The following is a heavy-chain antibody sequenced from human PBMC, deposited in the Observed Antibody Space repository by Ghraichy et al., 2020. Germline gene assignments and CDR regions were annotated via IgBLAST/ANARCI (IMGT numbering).Heavy chain of an antibody. CDR3: ARLLGSGYIRPFDY. V-gene: IGHV5-51*01. Sequence: GESLNISCQGSAYSFPTYWIGWVRQMPGKGLEWMGIIYPGDSDTRYSPSFQGQVTISADKSISTAYLQWSSLKASDTAMYYCARLLGSGYIRPFDYWGQGTLVTVSS. CDR1: AYSFPTYW. CDR2: IYPGDSDT. J-gene: IGHJ4*02. D-gene: IGHD3-22*01.